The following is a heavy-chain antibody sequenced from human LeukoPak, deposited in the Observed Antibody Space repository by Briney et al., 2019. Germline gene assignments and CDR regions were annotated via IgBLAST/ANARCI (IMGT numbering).Heavy chain of an antibody. CDR2: IIPIFGTA. J-gene: IGHJ4*02. CDR1: GGTFSSYA. CDR3: ARGGALYYDSSGYYLT. D-gene: IGHD3-22*01. V-gene: IGHV1-69*13. Sequence: SVKVSCKASGGTFSSYAISWVRQAPGQELEWMGGIIPIFGTANYAQKFQGRVTITADESTSTAYMELSSLRSEDTAVYYCARGGALYYDSSGYYLTWGQGTLVTVSS.